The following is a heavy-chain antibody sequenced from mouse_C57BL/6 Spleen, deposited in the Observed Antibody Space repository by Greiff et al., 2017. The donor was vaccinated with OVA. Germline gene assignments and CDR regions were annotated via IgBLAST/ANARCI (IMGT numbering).Heavy chain of an antibody. CDR3: ARSLTGLDY. V-gene: IGHV1-42*01. Sequence: EVKVVESGPELVKPGASVKISCKASGYSFTGYYMNWVKQSPEKSLEWIGEINPSTGGTTYNQKFKAKATLTVDKSSSTAYMQLKSLTSEDSAVYYCARSLTGLDYWGQGTTLTVSS. CDR1: GYSFTGYY. D-gene: IGHD4-1*01. J-gene: IGHJ2*01. CDR2: INPSTGGT.